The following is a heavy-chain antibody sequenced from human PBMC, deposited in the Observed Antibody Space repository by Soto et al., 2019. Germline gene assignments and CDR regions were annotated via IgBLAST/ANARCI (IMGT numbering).Heavy chain of an antibody. D-gene: IGHD5-18*01. V-gene: IGHV4-34*01. CDR3: ARRPQLWYYYYYDGMDV. Sequence: SETLSLTCAVYGGSFSGYYWSWIRHPPGKGLEWIGEINHSGSTNYNPSLKSRVTISVDTSKNQFSLKLSSVTAADTAVYYCARRPQLWYYYYYDGMDVWGQGTTVT. CDR2: INHSGST. CDR1: GGSFSGYY. J-gene: IGHJ6*02.